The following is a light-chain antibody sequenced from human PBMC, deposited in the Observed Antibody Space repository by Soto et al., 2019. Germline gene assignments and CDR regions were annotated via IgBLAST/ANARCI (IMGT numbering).Light chain of an antibody. Sequence: DIQMTQSPSTLSASVGDRVIITCRASQSLSGWLAWYQRKPGRAPKLLIYKASTLESGVPSRFSGGGIGTEFSLSISSLQPDDFATYYCQQYSTYPYIFGQGTKVDIK. CDR3: QQYSTYPYI. CDR2: KAS. J-gene: IGKJ2*01. V-gene: IGKV1-5*03. CDR1: QSLSGW.